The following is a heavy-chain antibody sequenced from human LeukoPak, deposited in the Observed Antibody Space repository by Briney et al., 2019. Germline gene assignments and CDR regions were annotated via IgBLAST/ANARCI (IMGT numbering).Heavy chain of an antibody. D-gene: IGHD1-26*01. V-gene: IGHV3-74*01. Sequence: GGSLRLSCAASGFTFSSYWMHWVRQAPGKGLVWVSRINTDGSSTSYADSVKGRFTISRDNAKNTLYLQMNSLRAEDTAVYYCARGGRWELRGAFDIWGQGTMVTVSS. J-gene: IGHJ3*02. CDR3: ARGGRWELRGAFDI. CDR2: INTDGSST. CDR1: GFTFSSYW.